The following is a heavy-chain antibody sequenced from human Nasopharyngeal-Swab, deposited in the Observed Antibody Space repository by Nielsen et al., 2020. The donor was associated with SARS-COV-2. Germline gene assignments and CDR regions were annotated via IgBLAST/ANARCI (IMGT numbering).Heavy chain of an antibody. CDR3: AREGKGSWNWNYVGESYFDY. J-gene: IGHJ4*02. Sequence: SLKISCAASGFTFSSYSMNWVRQAPGQGLEWVSSISSSSSYIYYADSVKGRFTISRDNAKNSLYLQMNSLRAEDTAVYYCAREGKGSWNWNYVGESYFDYWGQGTLVTVSS. D-gene: IGHD1-7*01. CDR2: ISSSSSYI. V-gene: IGHV3-21*01. CDR1: GFTFSSYS.